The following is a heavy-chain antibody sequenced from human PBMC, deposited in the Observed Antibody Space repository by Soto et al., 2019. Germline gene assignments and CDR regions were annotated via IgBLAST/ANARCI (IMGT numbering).Heavy chain of an antibody. Sequence: GASVKVSCKASGGTFSSYAISWVRQAPGQGLEWMGGIIPIFGTANYAQKFQGRVTITADESTSTAYMELSSLRSEDTAVYYCARVYSWNSGIHYYYGMDVWGQGT. CDR3: ARVYSWNSGIHYYYGMDV. J-gene: IGHJ6*02. V-gene: IGHV1-69*13. CDR2: IIPIFGTA. D-gene: IGHD1-7*01. CDR1: GGTFSSYA.